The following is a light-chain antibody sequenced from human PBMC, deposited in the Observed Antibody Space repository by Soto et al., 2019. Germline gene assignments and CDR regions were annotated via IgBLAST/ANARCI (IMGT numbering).Light chain of an antibody. CDR2: DVS. CDR1: SSDVGAYNY. V-gene: IGLV2-11*01. Sequence: QCALTQPRSVSGSPGQSVTISCTGTSSDVGAYNYVSWYQQHPAKAPNLMIYDVSKRPSGVPDRFSGSKSGNTASLTISGLQAEDEGDYYCCSYTNSAYVFGTGTKVTVL. J-gene: IGLJ1*01. CDR3: CSYTNSAYV.